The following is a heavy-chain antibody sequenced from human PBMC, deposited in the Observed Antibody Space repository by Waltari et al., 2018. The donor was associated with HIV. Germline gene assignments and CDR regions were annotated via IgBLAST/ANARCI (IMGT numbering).Heavy chain of an antibody. CDR3: ATCEFMTTVVTPGSYWYFDL. CDR1: GYTLTALS. D-gene: IGHD4-17*01. V-gene: IGHV1-24*01. J-gene: IGHJ2*01. CDR2: FDPEDGET. Sequence: QVQLVQSGAEVKKPGASVTVSCKVSGYTLTALSMHWVLQAPAKGLEWMGGFDPEDGETIYAQKFQGRVTMTEDTSTDTAYMELSSLRSEDTAVYYCATCEFMTTVVTPGSYWYFDLWGRGTLVTVSS.